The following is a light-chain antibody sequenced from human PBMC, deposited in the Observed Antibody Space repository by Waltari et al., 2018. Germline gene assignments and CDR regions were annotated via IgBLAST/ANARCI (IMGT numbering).Light chain of an antibody. V-gene: IGKV4-1*01. CDR2: WAS. Sequence: DIVMTQSPASLAVSLGERATIDCKSSQSVFYRSDHKNYLAWYQHKPGQPPKLLFYWASTRESGVPDRFSASGSGTDFTLTINNLQAEDVAVYYCQQYYRSRTFGQGTKVEIK. CDR1: QSVFYRSDHKNY. CDR3: QQYYRSRT. J-gene: IGKJ1*01.